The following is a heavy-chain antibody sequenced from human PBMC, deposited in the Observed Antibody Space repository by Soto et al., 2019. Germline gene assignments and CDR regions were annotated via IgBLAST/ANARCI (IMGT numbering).Heavy chain of an antibody. Sequence: QVRLVQSAAEVKKPGASVTVSCKASGYPFSSYGITWVRQAPGQGLEWMGWTSAFYGNSTYSEKFQGRVTMTIDTSTSTASMDLTSLKSDDTAVYYCARLVVAGSPLDYWGQGTLVTVSS. CDR3: ARLVVAGSPLDY. J-gene: IGHJ4*02. CDR1: GYPFSSYG. CDR2: TSAFYGNS. V-gene: IGHV1-18*04. D-gene: IGHD2-15*01.